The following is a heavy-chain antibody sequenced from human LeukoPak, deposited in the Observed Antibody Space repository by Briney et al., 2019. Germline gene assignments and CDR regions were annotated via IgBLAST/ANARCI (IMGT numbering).Heavy chain of an antibody. D-gene: IGHD4-23*01. Sequence: ASVKVACKASGYTFTSYGISWVRQAPGQGLEWMGWISAYNGNTNYAQKLQGRVTMTTDTSTSTAYMELRSLRSDDTAVYYCALPFWGYGGLDYWGQGTLVTVSS. J-gene: IGHJ4*02. CDR1: GYTFTSYG. V-gene: IGHV1-18*01. CDR3: ALPFWGYGGLDY. CDR2: ISAYNGNT.